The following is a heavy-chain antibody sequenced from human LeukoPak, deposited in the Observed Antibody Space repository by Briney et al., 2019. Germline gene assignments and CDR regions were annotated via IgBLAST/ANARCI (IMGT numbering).Heavy chain of an antibody. CDR1: GFTFSSYA. CDR2: ISSSSSYI. Sequence: GGSLRLSCAASGFTFSSYAMSWVRQAPGKGLEWVSSISSSSSYIYYADSAKGRFTISRDNAKNSLYLQMNSLRAEDTAVYYCAREYSSSSYCYGMDVWGQGTTVTVSS. V-gene: IGHV3-21*01. D-gene: IGHD6-6*01. J-gene: IGHJ6*02. CDR3: AREYSSSSYCYGMDV.